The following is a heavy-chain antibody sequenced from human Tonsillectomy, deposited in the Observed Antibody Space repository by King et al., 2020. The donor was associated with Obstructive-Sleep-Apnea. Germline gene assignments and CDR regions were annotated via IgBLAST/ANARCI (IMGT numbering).Heavy chain of an antibody. Sequence: VQLVESGGGLVKPGGSLRLSCVASGFTFSSYSMNWVRQAPGKGLEWVSSISSSGSYIYYADSLKGRFTISRDNPKNSLYLQMNSLRAEDTAVYYCARDTEAAAGGPDYWGQGTLVTVSS. J-gene: IGHJ4*02. V-gene: IGHV3-21*01. CDR1: GFTFSSYS. CDR3: ARDTEAAAGGPDY. D-gene: IGHD6-13*01. CDR2: ISSSGSYI.